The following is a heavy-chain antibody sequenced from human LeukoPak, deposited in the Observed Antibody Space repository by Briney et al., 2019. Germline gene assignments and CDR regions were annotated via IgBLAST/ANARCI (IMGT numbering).Heavy chain of an antibody. Sequence: PSETLSLTCTVSGASISSYYWSWIRQSPGKGLEWIGYIYYSGRTNYNPSLKSRVTISVDTSKNQFSLKLSSVTAADTAVYYCARDPGGASDYWGQGTLVTVSS. V-gene: IGHV4-59*12. CDR1: GASISSYY. CDR2: IYYSGRT. CDR3: ARDPGGASDY. J-gene: IGHJ4*02. D-gene: IGHD3-10*01.